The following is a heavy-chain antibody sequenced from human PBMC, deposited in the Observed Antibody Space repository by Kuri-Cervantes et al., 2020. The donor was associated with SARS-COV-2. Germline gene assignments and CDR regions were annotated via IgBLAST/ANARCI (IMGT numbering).Heavy chain of an antibody. CDR1: GFTFSSYE. J-gene: IGHJ3*02. CDR3: AREGAAHPKDPHAFDI. V-gene: IGHV3-48*03. Sequence: GGSLRLSCAASGFTFSSYEMNWVRQAPGKGLEWVSYISSSGSTIYYADSVKGRFTISRDNAKNSLYLQMNSLRAEDTAVYYCAREGAAHPKDPHAFDIWARGTV. D-gene: IGHD6-6*01. CDR2: ISSSGSTI.